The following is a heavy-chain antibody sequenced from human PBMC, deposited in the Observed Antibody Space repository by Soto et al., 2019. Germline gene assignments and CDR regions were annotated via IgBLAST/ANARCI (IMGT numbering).Heavy chain of an antibody. Sequence: LRLSCAASGFTLSSYWMHWIRQAPGKGLVWVSRINSDGSAINYADSVKGRFTVSRDNAKNTLYLQMNSLRAEDTAVYYCVRAWAGYWGQGTLVTVSS. CDR1: GFTLSSYW. CDR2: INSDGSAI. J-gene: IGHJ4*02. D-gene: IGHD6-19*01. V-gene: IGHV3-74*01. CDR3: VRAWAGY.